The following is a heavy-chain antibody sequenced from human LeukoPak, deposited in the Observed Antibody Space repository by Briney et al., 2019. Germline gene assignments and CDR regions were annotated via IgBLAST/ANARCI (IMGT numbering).Heavy chain of an antibody. J-gene: IGHJ4*02. CDR3: AKEGRYCSGGSCSYYFDY. D-gene: IGHD2-15*01. V-gene: IGHV3-30*18. CDR2: ISYDGSNK. Sequence: QAGGSLRLSCAASGFTFSSYGMHWVRQAPGKGLEWVAVISYDGSNKYYADSVKGRFTISRDNSKNTLYLQMNSLRAEDTAVYYCAKEGRYCSGGSCSYYFDYWGQGTLVTVSS. CDR1: GFTFSSYG.